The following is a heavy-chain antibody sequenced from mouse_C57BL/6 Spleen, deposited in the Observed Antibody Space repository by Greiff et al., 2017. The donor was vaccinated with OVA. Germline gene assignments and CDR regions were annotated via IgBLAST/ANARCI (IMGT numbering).Heavy chain of an antibody. V-gene: IGHV8-8*01. D-gene: IGHD1-1*01. CDR2: IWWDDDK. Sequence: ESGPGILQPSQTLSLTCSFSGFSLSTFGMGVGWIRQPSGKGLEWLAHIWWDDDKYYNPALKSQLTISKDTSKNQVFLKSANVDTADTATYYCARSYYCGSSWYFDVWGTGTTVTVSS. CDR1: GFSLSTFGMG. J-gene: IGHJ1*03. CDR3: ARSYYCGSSWYFDV.